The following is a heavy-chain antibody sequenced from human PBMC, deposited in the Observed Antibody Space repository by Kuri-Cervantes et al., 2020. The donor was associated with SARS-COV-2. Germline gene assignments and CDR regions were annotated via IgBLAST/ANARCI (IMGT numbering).Heavy chain of an antibody. Sequence: SETLSLTCTVSGGSISSYYWSWIRQPPGKGLEWIGYIYYSGSTNYNPSLKSRVTISVDTSKNQFSLKLSSVTAADTAVYYCARGLGYCSGGSCYSRSSSDYWGQGTLVTVSS. D-gene: IGHD2-15*01. J-gene: IGHJ4*02. CDR1: GGSISSYY. CDR3: ARGLGYCSGGSCYSRSSSDY. CDR2: IYYSGST. V-gene: IGHV4-59*12.